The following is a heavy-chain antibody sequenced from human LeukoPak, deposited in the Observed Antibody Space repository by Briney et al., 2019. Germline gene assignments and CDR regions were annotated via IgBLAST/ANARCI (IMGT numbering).Heavy chain of an antibody. Sequence: GGSLRLSFAASGFTFSSYSMNWVRQAPGKGLEWVSSISSSSSYIYYADSVKGRFTISRDNAKNSLYLQMNSLRAEDTAVYYCARPVLGELLPRYGMDVWGQGTTVTVSS. J-gene: IGHJ6*02. V-gene: IGHV3-21*01. CDR2: ISSSSSYI. CDR1: GFTFSSYS. D-gene: IGHD1-26*01. CDR3: ARPVLGELLPRYGMDV.